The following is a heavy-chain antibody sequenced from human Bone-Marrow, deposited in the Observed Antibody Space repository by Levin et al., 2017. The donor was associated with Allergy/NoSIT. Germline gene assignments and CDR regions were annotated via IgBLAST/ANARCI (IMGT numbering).Heavy chain of an antibody. J-gene: IGHJ3*01. CDR1: GYPFTGNG. D-gene: IGHD5-18*01. V-gene: IGHV1-18*01. Sequence: GASVKVSCKASGYPFTGNGFNWVRQAPGQGLEWLGWISAYTGKTNFAEKFQGRVTMTRDTSTSTVYMELRSLRSDDTALYFCARDRRNEEYSNGFDASDFWGQGTMVTVSS. CDR3: ARDRRNEEYSNGFDASDF. CDR2: ISAYTGKT.